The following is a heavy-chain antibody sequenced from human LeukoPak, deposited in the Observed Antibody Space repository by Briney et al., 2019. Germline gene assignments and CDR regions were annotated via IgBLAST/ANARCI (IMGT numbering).Heavy chain of an antibody. CDR1: GGSISSYY. V-gene: IGHV4-59*01. Sequence: PSETLSLTCTVSGGSISSYYWSWIRQPPGKGLEWIGYIYYSGSTNYNPSLKSRVTISVDTSQNQFSLKLSSVTAADTAVYYCASGTMVRGDQLGSEPDYWGQGTLVTVSS. CDR3: ASGTMVRGDQLGSEPDY. J-gene: IGHJ4*02. D-gene: IGHD3-10*01. CDR2: IYYSGST.